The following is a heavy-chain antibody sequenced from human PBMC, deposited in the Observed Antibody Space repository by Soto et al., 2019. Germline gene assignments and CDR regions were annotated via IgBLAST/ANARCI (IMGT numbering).Heavy chain of an antibody. CDR2: IYWDDDK. CDR1: GFQFSSSAVG. Sequence: QITLKESGPTLVKPTQTLTLTCTFSGFQFSSSAVGVAWIRQPPGKALEWLALIYWDDDKRYSPSLKNRLTITRDTSKNQVVLTMANMDPVDTGTYYCVHRTTVLGVIGAHFDNWGQGTLVTVSS. V-gene: IGHV2-5*02. CDR3: VHRTTVLGVIGAHFDN. J-gene: IGHJ4*02. D-gene: IGHD3-10*01.